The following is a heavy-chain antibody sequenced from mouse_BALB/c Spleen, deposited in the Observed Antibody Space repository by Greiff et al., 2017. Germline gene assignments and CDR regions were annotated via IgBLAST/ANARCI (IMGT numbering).Heavy chain of an antibody. CDR2: IRLKSNNYAT. J-gene: IGHJ4*01. V-gene: IGHV6-6*02. Sequence: EVQLQQSGGGLVQPGGSMKLSCVASGFTFSNYWMNWVRQSPEKGLEWVAEIRLKSNNYATHYAESVKGRFTISRDDSKSSVYLQMNNLRAEDTGIYYCTRLYGYDRGYYYAMDYWGQGTSVTVSS. D-gene: IGHD2-2*01. CDR1: GFTFSNYW. CDR3: TRLYGYDRGYYYAMDY.